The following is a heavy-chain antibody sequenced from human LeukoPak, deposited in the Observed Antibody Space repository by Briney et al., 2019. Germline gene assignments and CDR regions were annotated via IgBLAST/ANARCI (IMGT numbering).Heavy chain of an antibody. CDR2: IYGGGST. J-gene: IGHJ4*02. D-gene: IGHD4-23*01. CDR1: GFTVSTNY. V-gene: IGHV3-66*01. Sequence: PGGSLRLSCAASGFTVSTNYMNWVRQAPGKGLEWLTVIYGGGSTYYPDSVKGRFTISRDNSKNALYLQMNSLRAEDTAVYYCARSRYGGNPYFDFWGQGTLVTVSS. CDR3: ARSRYGGNPYFDF.